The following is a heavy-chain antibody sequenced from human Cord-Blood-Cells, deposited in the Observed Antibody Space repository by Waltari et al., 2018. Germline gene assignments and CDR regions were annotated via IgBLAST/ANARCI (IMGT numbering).Heavy chain of an antibody. CDR3: ARGFSGSYYFDY. J-gene: IGHJ4*02. V-gene: IGHV3-48*03. CDR1: GFTSSSYE. Sequence: EVQLVESGGGLVQPGGSLRLSCAASGFTSSSYEMNWVRRAPGKGLEWVSYISSSGSTIYYADSVKGRFTISRDNAKNSLYLQMNSLRAEDTAVYYCARGFSGSYYFDYWGQGTLVTVSS. CDR2: ISSSGSTI. D-gene: IGHD1-26*01.